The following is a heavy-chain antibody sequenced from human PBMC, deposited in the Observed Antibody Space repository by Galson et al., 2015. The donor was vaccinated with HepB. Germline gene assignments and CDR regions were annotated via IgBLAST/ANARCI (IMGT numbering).Heavy chain of an antibody. V-gene: IGHV3-23*01. CDR1: GFTFSSYA. CDR3: AKPTRVGRIVDAFDI. D-gene: IGHD1-26*01. J-gene: IGHJ3*02. Sequence: SLRLSCADSGFTFSSYAMSWVRQAPGKGLEWVSAISGSGGSTYYADSVKGRFTISRDNSKNTLYLQMNSLRAEDTAVYYCAKPTRVGRIVDAFDIWGQGTMVTVSS. CDR2: ISGSGGST.